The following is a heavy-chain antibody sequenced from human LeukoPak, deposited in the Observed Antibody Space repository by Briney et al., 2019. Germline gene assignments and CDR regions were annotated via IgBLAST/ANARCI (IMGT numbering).Heavy chain of an antibody. CDR2: IKQDGSEK. CDR1: GFTFSSYW. Sequence: GGSLRLSCAASGFTFSSYWMSWVRQAPGKGLEWVANIKQDGSEKYYVDSVKGRFTISRDNAKNSLYLQMNSLRAEDTAVYYCARSISSSAAGIDYWGQGTLVTVSS. CDR3: ARSISSSAAGIDY. J-gene: IGHJ4*02. V-gene: IGHV3-7*01. D-gene: IGHD6-6*01.